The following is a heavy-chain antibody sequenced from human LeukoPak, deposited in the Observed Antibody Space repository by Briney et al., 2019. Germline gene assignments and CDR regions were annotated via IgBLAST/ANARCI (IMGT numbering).Heavy chain of an antibody. Sequence: GGSLRLSCAASGFTFSSYAMSCVRQAPGKGLEWVSYISSSSSAIYYTDSVKGRFTISRDNAKNSVYLQMNSLRAEDTAVYYCGTGDPRFDYWGQGILVTVSS. CDR1: GFTFSSYA. J-gene: IGHJ4*02. CDR3: GTGDPRFDY. CDR2: ISSSSSAI. D-gene: IGHD7-27*01. V-gene: IGHV3-48*01.